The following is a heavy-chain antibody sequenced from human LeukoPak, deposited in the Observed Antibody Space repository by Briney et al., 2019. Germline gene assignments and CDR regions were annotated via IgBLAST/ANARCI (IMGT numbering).Heavy chain of an antibody. Sequence: SVKVSCKASGGTFSSYAISWVRQAPGQGLEWMGRIIPILGIANHAQKFQGRVTITADKSTSTAYMELSSLRSEDTAVYYCAREGRYCSGGSCTTFDIWGQGTMVTVSS. CDR1: GGTFSSYA. V-gene: IGHV1-69*04. CDR2: IIPILGIA. CDR3: AREGRYCSGGSCTTFDI. D-gene: IGHD2-15*01. J-gene: IGHJ3*02.